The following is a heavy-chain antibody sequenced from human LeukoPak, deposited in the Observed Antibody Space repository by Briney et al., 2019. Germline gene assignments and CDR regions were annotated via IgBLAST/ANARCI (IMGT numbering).Heavy chain of an antibody. D-gene: IGHD2-2*01. Sequence: PGGSLRLSCAASVFTFSNAWMSWVRQAPGKGLEWVSRVRSETDGGTTDYAAPVQGRFTISRDDSKNTLYLQMNSLETDDTAVYYCTTLSYAAAPTWGQGTLVTVSS. V-gene: IGHV3-15*01. CDR3: TTLSYAAAPT. CDR2: VRSETDGGTT. J-gene: IGHJ5*02. CDR1: VFTFSNAW.